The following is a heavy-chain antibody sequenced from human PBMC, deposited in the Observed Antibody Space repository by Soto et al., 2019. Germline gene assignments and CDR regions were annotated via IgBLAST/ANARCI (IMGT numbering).Heavy chain of an antibody. CDR2: IDWDDDK. J-gene: IGHJ6*02. D-gene: IGHD2-2*01. CDR1: GFSLSTSGMC. Sequence: KSGPTLVNPTQTLTLTCTFSGFSLSTSGMCVSWIRQPPGKALEWLALIDWDDDKYYSTSLKTRLTISKDTSKNQVVLTMTNMDPVDTATYYCARIRRIVVVPAVQQRYGYDSGMDVWGQGTTVTVSS. V-gene: IGHV2-70*01. CDR3: ARIRRIVVVPAVQQRYGYDSGMDV.